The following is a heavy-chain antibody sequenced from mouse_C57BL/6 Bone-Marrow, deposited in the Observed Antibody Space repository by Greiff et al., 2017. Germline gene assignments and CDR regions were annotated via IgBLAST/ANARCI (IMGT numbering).Heavy chain of an antibody. V-gene: IGHV1-50*01. Sequence: QVQLQQPGAELVKPGASVKLSCKASGYTFTSYWMQWVKQRPGQGLEWIGEIDPSDSYTNYNQKFKGKATLTVDTSSSTAYMQLSSLTSEDSAVYYCARSAYYSSSWFAYWGQGTLVTVSA. J-gene: IGHJ3*01. CDR1: GYTFTSYW. CDR2: IDPSDSYT. D-gene: IGHD2-5*01. CDR3: ARSAYYSSSWFAY.